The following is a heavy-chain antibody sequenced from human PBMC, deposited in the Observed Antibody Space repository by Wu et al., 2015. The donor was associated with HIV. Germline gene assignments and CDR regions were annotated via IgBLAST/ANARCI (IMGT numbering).Heavy chain of an antibody. CDR1: GYTFTSYD. CDR3: AIMARGSSWYGLQVDY. J-gene: IGHJ4*02. Sequence: QVQLVQSGAEVKKPGASVKVSCKASGYTFTSYDITWVRQAPGQGLEWMGWISTYSGNTNYAQKLQGRVTMTTDTSTSTAYMELRSLRSDDTAVYYCAIMARGSSWYGLQVDYWGLGTLVTVSS. CDR2: ISTYSGNT. D-gene: IGHD6-13*01. V-gene: IGHV1-18*01.